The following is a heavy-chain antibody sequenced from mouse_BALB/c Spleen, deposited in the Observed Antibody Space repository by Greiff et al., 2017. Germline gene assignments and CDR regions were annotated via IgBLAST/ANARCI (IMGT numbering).Heavy chain of an antibody. Sequence: DVMLVESGGDLVKPGGSLKLSCAASGFTFSDYYMYWVRQTPEKRLEWVATISDGGSYTYYPDSVKGRFTISRDNAKNNLYLQMSSLKSEDTAMYYCARGGELGPWFAYWGQGTLVTVSA. CDR3: ARGGELGPWFAY. D-gene: IGHD4-1*01. CDR2: ISDGGSYT. J-gene: IGHJ3*01. CDR1: GFTFSDYY. V-gene: IGHV5-4*02.